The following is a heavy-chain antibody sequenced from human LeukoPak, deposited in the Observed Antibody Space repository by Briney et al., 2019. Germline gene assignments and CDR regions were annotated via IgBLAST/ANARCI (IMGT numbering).Heavy chain of an antibody. J-gene: IGHJ4*02. V-gene: IGHV4-39*07. D-gene: IGHD6-13*01. CDR2: TYYSGST. CDR1: GGSISSSSYY. Sequence: SGTLSLTCTVSGGSISSSSYYWGWIRQPPGKGLEWIGSTYYSGSTYYNPSLKSRVTISVDTSKNQFSLKLSSVTAADTAVYYCARSGIAAAGFDYWGQGTLVTVSS. CDR3: ARSGIAAAGFDY.